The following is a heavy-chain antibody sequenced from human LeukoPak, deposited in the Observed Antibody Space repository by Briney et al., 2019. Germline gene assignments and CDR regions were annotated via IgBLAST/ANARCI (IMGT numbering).Heavy chain of an antibody. Sequence: PGVTLRLSCAASGFTFNNYALHWVRQAPGKGLEYVSAISTNGDSTYYANSVKGRFTISRDNSKNTLYLQMGSLRAEDMAVYYCARYCNGVNCYSGYDYWGQGTLVTVSS. D-gene: IGHD2-15*01. CDR1: GFTFNNYA. V-gene: IGHV3-64*01. J-gene: IGHJ4*02. CDR2: ISTNGDST. CDR3: ARYCNGVNCYSGYDY.